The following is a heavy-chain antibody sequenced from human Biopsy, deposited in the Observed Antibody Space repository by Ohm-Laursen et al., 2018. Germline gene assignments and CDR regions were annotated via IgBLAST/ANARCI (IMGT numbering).Heavy chain of an antibody. CDR1: KFTVRTNS. CDR3: ARGSGSGFYFDQ. Sequence: SLRLSCSASKFTVRTNSMSWVRLAPGKGLEWVSVIYAGATTYYPDSVKGRFTISRDNSRNTVYLQMDSLRGEDTAVYFCARGSGSGFYFDQWGRGTLVTVSS. CDR2: IYAGATT. J-gene: IGHJ4*02. V-gene: IGHV3-66*01. D-gene: IGHD2-15*01.